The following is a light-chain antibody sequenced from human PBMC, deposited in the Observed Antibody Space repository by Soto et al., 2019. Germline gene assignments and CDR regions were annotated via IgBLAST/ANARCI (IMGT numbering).Light chain of an antibody. Sequence: DLQVTQSPSSLSASVGDRVTITCQASQDISNYLNWYQQKPGKDPKLLIYDASKLETGVPSRFSGSGSGTDFTFTISSLQPEDIATYYCQQYDNLPLTFGGGTKVEIK. J-gene: IGKJ4*01. CDR1: QDISNY. V-gene: IGKV1-33*01. CDR2: DAS. CDR3: QQYDNLPLT.